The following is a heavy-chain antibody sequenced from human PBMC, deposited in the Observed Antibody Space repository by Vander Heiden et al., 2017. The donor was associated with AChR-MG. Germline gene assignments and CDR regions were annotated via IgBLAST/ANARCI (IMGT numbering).Heavy chain of an antibody. Sequence: QVQLQESGPGLEKPSQTLSLTYTVSGGSISSGGYYWSWIRQHPGKGLEWIGYIYYSGSTYYNPSLKSRVTISVDTSKNQFSLKLSSVTAADTAVYYCARGGSSGSLDYWGQGTLVTVSS. J-gene: IGHJ4*02. CDR2: IYYSGST. V-gene: IGHV4-31*03. D-gene: IGHD3-22*01. CDR3: ARGGSSGSLDY. CDR1: GGSISSGGYY.